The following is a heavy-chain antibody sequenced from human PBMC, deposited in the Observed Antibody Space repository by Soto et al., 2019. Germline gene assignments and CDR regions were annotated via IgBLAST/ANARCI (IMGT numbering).Heavy chain of an antibody. V-gene: IGHV4-31*03. CDR2: ISHSGST. CDR3: AREYTYGSNFFDC. Sequence: QVQLQESGPGLVKPSQTLSLSCTVYGGPISSAAYYWSWIRQHPGKGLEWIGYISHSGSTYYTPSLKSRVIISADTSKNQFSLNLTSVTAADTAVYYCAREYTYGSNFFDCWGQGALVTVSS. D-gene: IGHD5-18*01. CDR1: GGPISSAAYY. J-gene: IGHJ4*02.